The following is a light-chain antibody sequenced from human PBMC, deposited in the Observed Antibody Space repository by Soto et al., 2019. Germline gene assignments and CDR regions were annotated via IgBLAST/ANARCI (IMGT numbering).Light chain of an antibody. CDR2: GAS. J-gene: IGKJ4*01. CDR3: HQAGGSPLT. V-gene: IGKV3-20*01. CDR1: LGVSSN. Sequence: IVLTKFPASLYLSPEERATLSCRASLGVSSNLAWYQQKPGQAPRLLIYGASTRATGIPARFSGSGSGTDFTLTIIRLEPEDFAVYYCHQAGGSPLTFAGGTKV.